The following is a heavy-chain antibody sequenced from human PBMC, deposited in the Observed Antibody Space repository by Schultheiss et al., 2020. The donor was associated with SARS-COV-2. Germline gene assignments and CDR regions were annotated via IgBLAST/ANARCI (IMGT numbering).Heavy chain of an antibody. D-gene: IGHD5-18*01. Sequence: GGSLRLSCAASGFTFSSYDMHWVRQATGKGLEWVSAIGTAGDTYYPGSVKGRFTISRENAKNSLYLQMNSLRAEDTAVYYCAKGSTGYSYGMNWGQGTLVTVSS. CDR1: GFTFSSYD. J-gene: IGHJ4*02. CDR2: IGTAGDT. CDR3: AKGSTGYSYGMN. V-gene: IGHV3-13*01.